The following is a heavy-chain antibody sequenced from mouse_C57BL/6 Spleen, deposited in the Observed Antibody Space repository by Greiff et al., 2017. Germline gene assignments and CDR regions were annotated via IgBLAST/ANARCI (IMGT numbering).Heavy chain of an antibody. Sequence: VQLKQPGAELVKPGASVKLSCKASGYTFTSYWMHWVKQRPGQGLEWIGMIHPNSGSTNYNEKFKSKATLTVDKSSSTAYMQLSSLTTEDSAGYYCARDPYDYDRGYAMDYWGQGTSVTVSS. D-gene: IGHD2-4*01. CDR1: GYTFTSYW. CDR2: IHPNSGST. J-gene: IGHJ4*01. V-gene: IGHV1-64*01. CDR3: ARDPYDYDRGYAMDY.